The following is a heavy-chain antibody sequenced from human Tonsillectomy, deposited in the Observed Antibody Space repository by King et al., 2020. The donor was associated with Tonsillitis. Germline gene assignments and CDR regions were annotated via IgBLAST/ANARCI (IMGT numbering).Heavy chain of an antibody. CDR1: GYTFTSYG. CDR2: ISTHSGHT. V-gene: IGHV1-18*01. CDR3: ARDWDCGGDCYYFDY. J-gene: IGHJ4*02. D-gene: IGHD2-21*01. Sequence: QLVQSGAEVRKPGASVKVSCKASGYTFTSYGISWVRQAPGQGLECMGWISTHSGHTNYAQNLQGRVTMTTDTSTSTADMELRRLRPDDTAVYYCARDWDCGGDCYYFDYWGQGTLVTVPS.